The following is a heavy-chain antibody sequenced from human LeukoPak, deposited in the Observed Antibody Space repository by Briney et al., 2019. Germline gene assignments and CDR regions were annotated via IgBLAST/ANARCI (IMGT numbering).Heavy chain of an antibody. J-gene: IGHJ4*02. D-gene: IGHD6-13*01. Sequence: SETLSLTCTVSGGSISSSSYYWGWIRQAPGKGLEWIGSIYYSGSTYYNPSLKSRVTISVDTSKNQFSLKLSSVTAADTAVYHCAREYSSSWYSVAYDYWGQGTLVTVSS. V-gene: IGHV4-39*02. CDR1: GGSISSSSYY. CDR2: IYYSGST. CDR3: AREYSSSWYSVAYDY.